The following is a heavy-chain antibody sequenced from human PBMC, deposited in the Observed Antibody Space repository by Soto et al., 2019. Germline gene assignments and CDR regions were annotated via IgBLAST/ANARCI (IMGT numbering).Heavy chain of an antibody. CDR2: IGRSGNT. Sequence: GGSLRLSCAASGFTFSNYAMSWVRQAPGKGLELVSSIGRSGNTYYADSVKGRFTISRDSSKSTVHLQMNSLRAEDTALYYCARFVYDSSGYHYHFDNWGQGTLVTVSS. D-gene: IGHD3-22*01. J-gene: IGHJ4*02. V-gene: IGHV3-23*01. CDR1: GFTFSNYA. CDR3: ARFVYDSSGYHYHFDN.